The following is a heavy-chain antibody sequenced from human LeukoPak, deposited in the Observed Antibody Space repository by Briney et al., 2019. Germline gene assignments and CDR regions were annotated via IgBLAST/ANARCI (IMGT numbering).Heavy chain of an antibody. Sequence: LGASVKVSCKASGYTFTGYSMHWVRQAPGQGLEWMGWISAYNGNTNYAQKLQGRVTMTTDTSTSTAYMELRSLRSDDTAVYYCARVIEQQLVRGWFDPWGQGTLVTVSS. CDR3: ARVIEQQLVRGWFDP. V-gene: IGHV1-18*04. J-gene: IGHJ5*02. CDR1: GYTFTGYS. CDR2: ISAYNGNT. D-gene: IGHD6-13*01.